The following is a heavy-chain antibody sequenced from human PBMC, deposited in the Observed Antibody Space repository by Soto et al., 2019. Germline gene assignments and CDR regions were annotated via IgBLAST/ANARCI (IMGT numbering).Heavy chain of an antibody. CDR3: ARAFVRPNWFDP. V-gene: IGHV4-59*01. CDR1: GGSISSYY. CDR2: IYYSGST. J-gene: IGHJ5*02. Sequence: PSETLSLTCTVSGGSISSYYWSWIRQPPGKGLEWIGYIYYSGSTNYNPSLKSRVTISVDTSKNQFSLKLSSVTAADTAVYYCARAFVRPNWFDPWGQGTLVTVSS. D-gene: IGHD3-16*01.